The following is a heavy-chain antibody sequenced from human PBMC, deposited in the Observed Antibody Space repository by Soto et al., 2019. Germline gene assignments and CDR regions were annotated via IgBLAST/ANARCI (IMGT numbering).Heavy chain of an antibody. J-gene: IGHJ3*02. D-gene: IGHD3-22*01. V-gene: IGHV3-30*18. CDR3: AKDSLWGYYDSSGYYIAGAFDI. CDR1: GFTFSSYG. Sequence: SGGSLRLSCAASGFTFSSYGMHWVRQAPGKGLEWVAVISYDGSNKYYADSVKGRFTISRDNSKNTLYLQMNSLRAEDTAVYYCAKDSLWGYYDSSGYYIAGAFDIWGQGTMVTVSS. CDR2: ISYDGSNK.